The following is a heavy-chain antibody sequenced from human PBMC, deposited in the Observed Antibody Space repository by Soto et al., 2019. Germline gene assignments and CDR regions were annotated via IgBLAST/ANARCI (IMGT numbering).Heavy chain of an antibody. CDR2: ISSSGTTI. V-gene: IGHV3-11*01. CDR1: GFTFSDYY. Sequence: GGSLRLSCAASGFTFSDYYMSWIRQAPGKGLEWVSYISSSGTTIFYADSLRGRFTISRDNAKKSLYLQMNSLRGEDTAVYYCAREPSNWNSCFDYWGQGTLVTVSS. CDR3: AREPSNWNSCFDY. J-gene: IGHJ4*02. D-gene: IGHD1-7*01.